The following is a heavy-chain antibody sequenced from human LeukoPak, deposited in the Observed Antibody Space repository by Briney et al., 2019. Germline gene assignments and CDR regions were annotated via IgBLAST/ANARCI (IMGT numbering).Heavy chain of an antibody. J-gene: IGHJ3*02. CDR2: INPNSGGT. CDR1: GYTFTGYY. Sequence: GASVTVSCKASGYTFTGYYMHWVRQAPGQGLEWMGRINPNSGGTNYAQKFQGRVTMTRDTSISTAYMELSRLRSDDTAVYYCARGLYYHDSSGYYSNDAFDIWGQGTMVTVSS. V-gene: IGHV1-2*06. CDR3: ARGLYYHDSSGYYSNDAFDI. D-gene: IGHD3-22*01.